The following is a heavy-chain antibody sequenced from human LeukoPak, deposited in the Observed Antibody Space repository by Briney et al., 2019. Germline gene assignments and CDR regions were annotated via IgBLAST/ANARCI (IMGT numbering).Heavy chain of an antibody. V-gene: IGHV4-39*01. Sequence: PSETLSLTCTVSGGSISSSSYYWGWIRQPPGKGLEWIGSIYYSGSTYYNPSLKSRVTIPVDTSKNQFSLKLSSVTAADTAVYYCARALPAAEYYFDYWGQGTLVTVSS. D-gene: IGHD2-2*01. CDR2: IYYSGST. J-gene: IGHJ4*02. CDR3: ARALPAAEYYFDY. CDR1: GGSISSSSYY.